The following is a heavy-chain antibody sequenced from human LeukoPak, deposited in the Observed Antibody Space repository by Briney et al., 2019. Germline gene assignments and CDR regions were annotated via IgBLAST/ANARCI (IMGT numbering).Heavy chain of an antibody. J-gene: IGHJ3*02. CDR1: GFTFSSYA. V-gene: IGHV3-23*01. Sequence: GSLRLSCAASGFTFSSYAMSWVRQAPGKGLEWVSAISGSGGSTYYADSVKGRFTISRDNSKNTLYLQMNSLRAEDTAVYYRANDRYFLVWFGESVHDAFDIWGQGTMVTVSS. CDR3: ANDRYFLVWFGESVHDAFDI. CDR2: ISGSGGST. D-gene: IGHD3-10*01.